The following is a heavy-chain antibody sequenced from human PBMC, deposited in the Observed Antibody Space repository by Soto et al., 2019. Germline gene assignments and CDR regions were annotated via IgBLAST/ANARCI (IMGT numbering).Heavy chain of an antibody. CDR3: ARVVAGAFDI. CDR2: INSDGSST. Sequence: EVQLVESGGGLVQPGGSLRLSCAASGFTFSSDWMHWVRQAPGKGLVWVSRINSDGSSTIYVYSVKGRFTISRANAKNPLYLQMSSLRAEDTAVYYSARVVAGAFDIWGQGTMVTVSS. CDR1: GFTFSSDW. D-gene: IGHD2-2*01. V-gene: IGHV3-74*01. J-gene: IGHJ3*02.